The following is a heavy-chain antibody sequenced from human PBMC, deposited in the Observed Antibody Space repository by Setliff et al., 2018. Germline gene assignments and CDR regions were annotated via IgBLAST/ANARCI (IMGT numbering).Heavy chain of an antibody. CDR3: ARDLLRSSSWRPDVFDV. J-gene: IGHJ3*01. CDR1: GGSISSYY. Sequence: PSETLSLTCTVSGGSISSYYWSWIRQPAGKGLKWIGHIYIGGSANYNPSLKSRVTMSIDTSKNQFSLKLSSVTAADTAVYYCARDLLRSSSWRPDVFDVWGQGTMVTVSS. CDR2: IYIGGSA. D-gene: IGHD6-13*01. V-gene: IGHV4-4*07.